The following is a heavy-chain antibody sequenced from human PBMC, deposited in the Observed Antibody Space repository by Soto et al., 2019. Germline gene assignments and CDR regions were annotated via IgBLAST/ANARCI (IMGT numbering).Heavy chain of an antibody. CDR2: IKQDGSEK. CDR3: ARDGIAAAATPNYGMDV. V-gene: IGHV3-7*01. Sequence: GSLRLSCAASGFTFSSYWMSWVRQAPGKGLEWVANIKQDGSEKYYVDSVKGRFTISRDNAKNSLYLQMNSLRAEDTAVYYCARDGIAAAATPNYGMDVWGQGTTVTVSS. J-gene: IGHJ6*02. CDR1: GFTFSSYW. D-gene: IGHD6-13*01.